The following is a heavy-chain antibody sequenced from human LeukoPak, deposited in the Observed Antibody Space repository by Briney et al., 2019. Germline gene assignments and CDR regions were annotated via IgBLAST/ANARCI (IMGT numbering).Heavy chain of an antibody. J-gene: IGHJ4*02. Sequence: SETLSLTCTVSGGSISSGGYYWSWIRQHPGKGLEWIGYIYYSGSTYYNPSLKSRVTISVDTSKNQFSLKLSSVTAADTAVYYCARGGPDYGDYEGFDYWGRGTLVTVSS. D-gene: IGHD4-17*01. CDR2: IYYSGST. CDR1: GGSISSGGYY. V-gene: IGHV4-31*03. CDR3: ARGGPDYGDYEGFDY.